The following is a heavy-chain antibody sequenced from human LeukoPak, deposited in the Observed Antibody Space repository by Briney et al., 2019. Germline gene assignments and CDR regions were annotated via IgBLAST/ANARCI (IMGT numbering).Heavy chain of an antibody. J-gene: IGHJ4*02. D-gene: IGHD5-18*01. CDR3: ARGTAMVTN. V-gene: IGHV3-74*01. Sequence: GGSLRLSCAASGNYWMHWVRQVPGKGLVWVSHINSDGSWTSYADSVKGRFTISKDNAKNTVYLQMNSLRAEDTAVYYCARGTAMVTNWGQGTLVTVSS. CDR1: GNYW. CDR2: INSDGSWT.